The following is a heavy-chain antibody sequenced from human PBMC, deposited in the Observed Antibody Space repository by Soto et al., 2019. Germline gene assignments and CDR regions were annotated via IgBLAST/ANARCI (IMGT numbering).Heavy chain of an antibody. CDR1: VFIFSSYG. CDR3: AREMGYGDSGLDV. Sequence: QVQLVESGGGVVQPGRSLRLSCAASVFIFSSYGMHWVRQAPGKGLEWVATLWHDGSNEFYAESMKGRFTISRENPRNTLYLQMNSLRSEDTAVYYCAREMGYGDSGLDVWGQGTTVTVS. V-gene: IGHV3-33*01. CDR2: LWHDGSNE. D-gene: IGHD4-17*01. J-gene: IGHJ6*02.